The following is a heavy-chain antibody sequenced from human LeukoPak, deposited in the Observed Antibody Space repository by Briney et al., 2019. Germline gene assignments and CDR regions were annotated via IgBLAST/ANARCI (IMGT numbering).Heavy chain of an antibody. CDR2: IIPIFGTA. CDR1: GGTLSSYA. V-gene: IGHV1-69*05. CDR3: AREATAMGGYYMDV. D-gene: IGHD5-18*01. J-gene: IGHJ6*03. Sequence: SVKVSCKASGGTLSSYAISWVRQAPGQGLEWMGRIIPIFGTANYAQKFQGRVTITTDESTSTAYMELSSLRSEDTAVYYCAREATAMGGYYMDVWGKGTTVTVSS.